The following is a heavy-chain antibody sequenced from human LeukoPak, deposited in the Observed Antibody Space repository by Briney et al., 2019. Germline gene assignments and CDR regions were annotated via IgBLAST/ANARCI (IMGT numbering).Heavy chain of an antibody. CDR1: GFTFDDYG. CDR2: INWNGGST. J-gene: IGHJ5*02. V-gene: IGHV3-20*01. Sequence: GGSLRLSCAASGFTFDDYGMSWVRQAPGKGLEWVSGINWNGGSTGYADSVKGRFTISRDNAKNSLYLQMNSLRAEDTALYHCARDVTMVRGPNWFDPWGQGTLVTVSS. CDR3: ARDVTMVRGPNWFDP. D-gene: IGHD3-10*01.